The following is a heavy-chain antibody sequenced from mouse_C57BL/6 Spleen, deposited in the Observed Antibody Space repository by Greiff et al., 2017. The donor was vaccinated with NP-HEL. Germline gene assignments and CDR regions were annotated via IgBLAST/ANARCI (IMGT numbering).Heavy chain of an antibody. CDR3: TTGYYYGSSYPY. CDR2: IDPENGDT. Sequence: VQLKESGAELVRPGASVKLSCTASGFNIKDDYMHWVKQRPEQGLEWIGWIDPENGDTEYASKFQGKATITADTSSNTAYLQLSSLTSEDTAVYYCTTGYYYGSSYPYWGQGTTLTVSS. CDR1: GFNIKDDY. V-gene: IGHV14-4*01. D-gene: IGHD1-1*01. J-gene: IGHJ2*01.